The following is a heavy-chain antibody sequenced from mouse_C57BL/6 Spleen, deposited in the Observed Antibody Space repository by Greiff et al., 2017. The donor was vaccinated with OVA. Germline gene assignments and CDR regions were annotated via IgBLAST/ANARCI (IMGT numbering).Heavy chain of an antibody. CDR1: GYTFTSYW. CDR3: ARRGKTPFDY. V-gene: IGHV1-59*01. Sequence: VQLQQPGAELVRPGTSVKLSCKASGYTFTSYWMHWVKQRPGQGLEWIGVIDPSDSYTNYNQKFKGKATLTVDTSSSTAYMQLSSLTSEDSAVYYCARRGKTPFDYWGQGTTLTVSS. CDR2: IDPSDSYT. D-gene: IGHD2-1*01. J-gene: IGHJ2*01.